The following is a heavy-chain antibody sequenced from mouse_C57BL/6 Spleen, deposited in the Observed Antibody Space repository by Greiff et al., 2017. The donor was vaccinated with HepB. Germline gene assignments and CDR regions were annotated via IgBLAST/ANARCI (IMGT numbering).Heavy chain of an antibody. Sequence: EVKLMESGGGLVQPGGSLKLSCAASGFTFSDYYMYWVRQTPEKRLEWVAYISNGGGSTYYPDTVKGRFTISRDNAKNTLYLQMSRLKSEDTAMYYCARRYYNWYFDVWGTGTTVTVSS. V-gene: IGHV5-12*01. D-gene: IGHD2-12*01. J-gene: IGHJ1*03. CDR2: ISNGGGST. CDR1: GFTFSDYY. CDR3: ARRYYNWYFDV.